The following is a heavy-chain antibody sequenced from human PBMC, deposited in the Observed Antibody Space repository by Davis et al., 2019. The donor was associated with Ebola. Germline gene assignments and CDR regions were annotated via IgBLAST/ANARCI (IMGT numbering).Heavy chain of an antibody. CDR1: GGSISSGDYY. D-gene: IGHD5-12*01. J-gene: IGHJ6*02. CDR3: SGSGYVQRKYYYYYGMDV. V-gene: IGHV4-30-4*01. CDR2: IYYSGST. Sequence: MPSETLSLTCTVSGGSISSGDYYWSSIRQPPGKGLEWIGYIYYSGSTYYNPSLKSRVTISVDTSKNQFSLKLSSVTAADTAVYYCSGSGYVQRKYYYYYGMDVWGQGTTVTVSS.